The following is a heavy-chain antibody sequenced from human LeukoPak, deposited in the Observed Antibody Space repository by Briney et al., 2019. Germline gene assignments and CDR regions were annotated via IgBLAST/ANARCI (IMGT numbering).Heavy chain of an antibody. CDR2: TYYRSKWYT. D-gene: IGHD1-1*01. CDR1: GDSVSSNSAA. J-gene: IGHJ4*02. V-gene: IGHV6-1*01. CDR3: ARSTGLIDY. Sequence: SQTLSLTCAISGDSVSSNSAAWNWIRQSPSRGLEWLGRTYYRSKWYTYYAVSVKSRISINRGTSKNQFYMQLNSVTPEDTAVYYCARSTGLIDYWGQGTLVAVSS.